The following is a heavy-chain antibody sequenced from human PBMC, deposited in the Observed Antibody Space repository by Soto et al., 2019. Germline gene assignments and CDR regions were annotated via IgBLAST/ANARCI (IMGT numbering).Heavy chain of an antibody. J-gene: IGHJ4*02. CDR2: ISGSGDST. Sequence: GSLRLSCAASGFTFSSYAMSWVRQAPGKGLEWVSSISGSGDSTYYADSVKGRFTISRDNSKSTLFLQMNSLRAEDMAVYYCAKAWTYGSGSYYTLPRISYFDYWGQGTLVTVSS. V-gene: IGHV3-23*01. CDR1: GFTFSSYA. D-gene: IGHD3-10*01. CDR3: AKAWTYGSGSYYTLPRISYFDY.